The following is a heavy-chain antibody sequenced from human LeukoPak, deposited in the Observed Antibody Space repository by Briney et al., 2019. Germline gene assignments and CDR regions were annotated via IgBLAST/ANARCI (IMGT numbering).Heavy chain of an antibody. J-gene: IGHJ4*02. D-gene: IGHD3-22*01. V-gene: IGHV1-69*04. CDR2: IIPILGIA. Sequence: GASVKVSCKASGGTFSSYAISWVRQAPGQGLEWMGRIIPILGIANYAQKFQGRVTITADKSTSTAYMELSSLRSEDTAVYYCAREDSSGYYFDYWGQGTLVTVSS. CDR3: AREDSSGYYFDY. CDR1: GGTFSSYA.